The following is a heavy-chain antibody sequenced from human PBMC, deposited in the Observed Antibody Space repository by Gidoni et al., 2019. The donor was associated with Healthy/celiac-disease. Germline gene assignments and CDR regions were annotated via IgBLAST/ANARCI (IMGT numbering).Heavy chain of an antibody. Sequence: QVQLVESGGGVVQPGRSLRLSCSASGFTFSSYGMHWVRQAPGKGLEWVAVISYDGSNKYYADSGKGRFTISRDNSKNTLYLQMNSLRAEDTAVYYCAKDGFAGGSYHIDYWGQGTLVTVSS. J-gene: IGHJ4*02. CDR3: AKDGFAGGSYHIDY. D-gene: IGHD1-26*01. V-gene: IGHV3-30*18. CDR1: GFTFSSYG. CDR2: ISYDGSNK.